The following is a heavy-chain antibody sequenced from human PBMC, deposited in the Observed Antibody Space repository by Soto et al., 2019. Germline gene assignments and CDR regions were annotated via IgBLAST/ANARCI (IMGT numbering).Heavy chain of an antibody. V-gene: IGHV1-69*01. CDR2: IIPISGTT. CDR1: GGTFSTHA. CDR3: ARGYCSAGTGYSWMDV. J-gene: IGHJ6*02. D-gene: IGHD2-15*01. Sequence: QVQLVQSGAEVKKPGSSVKVSCKASGGTFSTHAIIWVRQAPGHGLEWMGGIIPISGTTYYTQKFQGRVTITADEPTSTAFMELSSLKSEDTAVFYCARGYCSAGTGYSWMDVWGQGTMVTVSS.